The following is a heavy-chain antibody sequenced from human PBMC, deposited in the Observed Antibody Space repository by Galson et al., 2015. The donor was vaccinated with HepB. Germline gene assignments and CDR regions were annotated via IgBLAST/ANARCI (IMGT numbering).Heavy chain of an antibody. CDR3: ARVNNGHHFDH. D-gene: IGHD2-8*01. J-gene: IGHJ4*02. V-gene: IGHV4-61*01. CDR2: IFYSRST. CDR1: GGSVSSGRYY. Sequence: TLSLTCTVSGGSVSSGRYYWSWIRQTPEKGLEYIGYIFYSRSTDYNPSLKSRLTISIDTSKNQFSLKLTSVTAADTAVYYCARVNNGHHFDHWGQGTLVTVSS.